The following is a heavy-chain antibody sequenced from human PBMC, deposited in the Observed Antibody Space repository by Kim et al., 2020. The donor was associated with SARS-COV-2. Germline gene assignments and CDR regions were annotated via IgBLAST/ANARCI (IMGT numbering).Heavy chain of an antibody. CDR1: GFTFNSYW. V-gene: IGHV3-74*01. D-gene: IGHD3-9*01. J-gene: IGHJ4*02. CDR3: VRLNPRYYFDY. Sequence: GGSLRLSCVASGFTFNSYWMHWVRQAPGKGLVWVSHVNSDGSTTRYADSVEGRFTISRDNAKNTLQLQMNNLRAEDTAVYYCVRLNPRYYFDYWGQGTLVTVSS. CDR2: VNSDGSTT.